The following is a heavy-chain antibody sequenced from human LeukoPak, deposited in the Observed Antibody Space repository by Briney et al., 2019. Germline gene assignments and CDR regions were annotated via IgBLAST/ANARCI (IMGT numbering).Heavy chain of an antibody. J-gene: IGHJ4*02. V-gene: IGHV1-46*01. CDR3: ARGPLIYYYFDY. CDR1: GYTFTSYH. D-gene: IGHD1-26*01. Sequence: ASVKVSCKASGYTFTSYHMHWVRQAPGQGLEWMGLINLSGGSTTYAQRFQGRVTLTRDTSTSTVYMELSSLRSEDTAVYYCARGPLIYYYFDYWGQGTLVTVSS. CDR2: INLSGGST.